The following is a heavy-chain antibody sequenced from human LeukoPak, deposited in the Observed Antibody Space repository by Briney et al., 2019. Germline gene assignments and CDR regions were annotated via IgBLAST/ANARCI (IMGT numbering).Heavy chain of an antibody. CDR3: ARGIEAFDY. D-gene: IGHD2-15*01. CDR2: TSSSDAGV. Sequence: PGGSLRLSCAASGFPLSSYAMSWVRQGPGKGLEWVAATSSSDAGVYHADSVKGRFTISRDNAKNTLSLQMNSLRAEDTAVYYCARGIEAFDYWGQGTLVTVSA. V-gene: IGHV3-23*01. CDR1: GFPLSSYA. J-gene: IGHJ4*02.